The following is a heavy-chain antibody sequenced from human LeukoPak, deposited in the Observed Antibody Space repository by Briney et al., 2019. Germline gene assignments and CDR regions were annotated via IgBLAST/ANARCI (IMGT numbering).Heavy chain of an antibody. D-gene: IGHD3-22*01. J-gene: IGHJ4*02. V-gene: IGHV3-9*01. CDR3: ARVVFYYDSSGPIDY. CDR2: MSSDSNHI. Sequence: GGSLRLSCAASGFSFEDYGMHWARHVPGKGLEWVSGMSSDSNHIDYADSVKGRFTISRDNAKNTLYLQMNSLRAEDTAVYYCARVVFYYDSSGPIDYWGQGTLVTVSS. CDR1: GFSFEDYG.